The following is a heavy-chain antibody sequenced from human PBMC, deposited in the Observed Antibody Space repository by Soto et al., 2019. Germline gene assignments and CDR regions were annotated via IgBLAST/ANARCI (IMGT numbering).Heavy chain of an antibody. Sequence: QVQLVESGGGVVQPGRSLRLSCAASGFTFSTYGMHWVRQAPGKGLEWVAVIWYDGSSKSYADSVKGRFTISRDNSQNKVYLAKKRLRTQGKGVYLLWKEQITFWVYGIDVWGQGTTVPRSS. J-gene: IGHJ6*02. CDR1: GFTFSTYG. CDR2: IWYDGSSK. V-gene: IGHV3-33*01. CDR3: WKEQITFWVYGIDV. D-gene: IGHD3-16*01.